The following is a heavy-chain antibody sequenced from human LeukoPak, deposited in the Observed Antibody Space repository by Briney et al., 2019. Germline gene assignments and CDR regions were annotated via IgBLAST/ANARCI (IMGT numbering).Heavy chain of an antibody. J-gene: IGHJ4*02. CDR2: ISSSSGHI. V-gene: IGHV3-21*01. D-gene: IGHD2-2*01. CDR1: GITFSRYS. CDR3: AEGSSTSSYYFDY. Sequence: GGSLRLSCVTSGITFSRYSMTWVRQAPGKGLEWVSSISSSSGHIYYADSIKGRFTISRDNAKNSLYLQMDSLRAEDTAVYYCAEGSSTSSYYFDYWGQGTLVTVSS.